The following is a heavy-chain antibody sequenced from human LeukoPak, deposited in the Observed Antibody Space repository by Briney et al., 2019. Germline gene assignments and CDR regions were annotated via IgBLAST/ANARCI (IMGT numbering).Heavy chain of an antibody. J-gene: IGHJ6*03. CDR2: INWNGGST. CDR1: GFTFSSYW. CDR3: ARGPSYCSSTSCPAEYYMDV. D-gene: IGHD2-2*01. V-gene: IGHV3-20*01. Sequence: GGSLRLSCAASGFTFSSYWMSWVRQAPGKGLEWVSGINWNGGSTGYADSVKGRFTISRDNAKNSLYLQMNSLRAEDTALYHCARGPSYCSSTSCPAEYYMDVWGKGTTVTVSS.